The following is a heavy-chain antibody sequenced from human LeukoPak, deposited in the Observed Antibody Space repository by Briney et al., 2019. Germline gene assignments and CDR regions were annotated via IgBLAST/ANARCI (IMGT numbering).Heavy chain of an antibody. Sequence: ASVKVSCKVSGYTLTELSMHWVRQAPGKGLEWMGGFDPEDGETIYAQKFQGRVTMTEDTSTDTAYMELSSLRSEDTAVYYCVVGYSGYDRDNWFDPWGQGTLVTVSS. J-gene: IGHJ5*02. CDR2: FDPEDGET. CDR3: VVGYSGYDRDNWFDP. V-gene: IGHV1-24*01. CDR1: GYTLTELS. D-gene: IGHD5-12*01.